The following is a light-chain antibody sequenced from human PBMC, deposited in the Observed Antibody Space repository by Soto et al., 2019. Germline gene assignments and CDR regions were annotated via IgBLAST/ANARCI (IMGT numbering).Light chain of an antibody. J-gene: IGKJ1*01. V-gene: IGKV1-5*01. CDR3: QHHNSYSQT. Sequence: GDRVTITCRASQSIRYYLAWYQQMPGKAPKLLIYGASSLQSGVPSTFSGSGSGTEFTLTISSLQPDDFATYFCQHHNSYSQTFGQGTKVEIK. CDR2: GAS. CDR1: QSIRYY.